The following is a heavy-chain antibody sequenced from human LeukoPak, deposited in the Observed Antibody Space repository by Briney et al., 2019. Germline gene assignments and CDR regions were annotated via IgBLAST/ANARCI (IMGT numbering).Heavy chain of an antibody. Sequence: GGTLRLSCTTSGFNFSIYPMTWVRQAPGKGLEWVSVIYSGGHTYYADSVKGRFTFSRDNSKNTLSLQMNSLRAEDTAVYYCTRGLKRASNAFDIWGQGTMVTVSS. D-gene: IGHD1-26*01. CDR3: TRGLKRASNAFDI. CDR2: IYSGGHT. CDR1: GFNFSIYP. J-gene: IGHJ3*02. V-gene: IGHV3-53*01.